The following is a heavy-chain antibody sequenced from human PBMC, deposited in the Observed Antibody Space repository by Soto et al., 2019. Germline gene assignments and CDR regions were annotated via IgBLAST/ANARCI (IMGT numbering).Heavy chain of an antibody. CDR3: TKDLVEWLRSTRTDWYFDL. V-gene: IGHV3-23*01. D-gene: IGHD5-12*01. CDR1: GFIFRGYA. J-gene: IGHJ2*01. Sequence: EVQMLEYGGGLVQPGGSLRLSCAASGFIFRGYAMSWVRQAPGKGLEGVSAISGSGALTYYADSVKVRFTISRDNSKNTLYLQMNSLSAEDTAVYYCTKDLVEWLRSTRTDWYFDLWGRVTLVTVSS. CDR2: ISGSGALT.